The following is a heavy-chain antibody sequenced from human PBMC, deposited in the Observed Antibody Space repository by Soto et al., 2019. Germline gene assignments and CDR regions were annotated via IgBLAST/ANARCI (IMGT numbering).Heavy chain of an antibody. V-gene: IGHV1-2*02. J-gene: IGHJ6*02. CDR3: ARVYRFGEFRYGMDV. CDR2: INPNSGGT. Sequence: GXSVKVSCKASGYTFTGYYMRWVRQASGQGLEWMGWINPNSGGTNYAQKFQGRVTMTRDTSISTAYMELSRLRSDDTAVYYCARVYRFGEFRYGMDVWGQGTTVTVSS. D-gene: IGHD3-10*01. CDR1: GYTFTGYY.